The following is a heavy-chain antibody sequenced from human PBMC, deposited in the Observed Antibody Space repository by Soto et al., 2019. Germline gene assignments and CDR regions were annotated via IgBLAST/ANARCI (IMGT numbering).Heavy chain of an antibody. J-gene: IGHJ6*02. CDR3: ARAGGQWLENYYYYYGRDV. V-gene: IGHV1-2*04. Sequence: ASVKVSCKASGYTFTGYYMHWVRQAPGQGLEWMGWINPNSGGTNYAQKFQGWVTMTRDTSISTAYMELSRLRSDDTAVYYCARAGGQWLENYYYYYGRDVWGQGTTVTVSS. D-gene: IGHD6-19*01. CDR1: GYTFTGYY. CDR2: INPNSGGT.